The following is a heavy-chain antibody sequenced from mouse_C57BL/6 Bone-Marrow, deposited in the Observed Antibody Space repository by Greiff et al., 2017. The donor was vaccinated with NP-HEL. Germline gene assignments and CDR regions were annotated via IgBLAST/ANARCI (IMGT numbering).Heavy chain of an antibody. CDR1: GYAFSSYW. CDR3: ARGDCGSSRFGYVIDW. J-gene: IGHJ4*01. V-gene: IGHV1-80*01. CDR2: IYPGDGDT. D-gene: IGHD1-1*01. Sequence: VQLQQSGAELVKPGASVKLSCKASGYAFSSYWMNWVKERPGKGLEWIGQIYPGDGDTKYNGKFKGKATLTADKSSSTAYMQLSSLTSEDSAVSDCARGDCGSSRFGYVIDWGGEGTAVTASS.